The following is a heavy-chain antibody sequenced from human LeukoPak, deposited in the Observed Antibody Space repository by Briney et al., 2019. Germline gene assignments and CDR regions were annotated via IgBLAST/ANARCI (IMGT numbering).Heavy chain of an antibody. CDR2: ISYDGSNK. V-gene: IGHV3-30-3*01. CDR1: GITFSSYA. D-gene: IGHD4-11*01. Sequence: GRSLRLSCAATGITFSSYAMHLVRQAPGKGLEWVAVISYDGSNKYYADSVKGRFTISRDNSKNTLYLQMNSLRAEDTAVYYCAREDYPRYYYYYGMDVWGQGTTVTVSS. J-gene: IGHJ6*02. CDR3: AREDYPRYYYYYGMDV.